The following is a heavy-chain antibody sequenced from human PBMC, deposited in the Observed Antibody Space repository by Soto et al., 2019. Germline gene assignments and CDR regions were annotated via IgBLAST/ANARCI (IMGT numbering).Heavy chain of an antibody. J-gene: IGHJ3*02. D-gene: IGHD5-12*01. Sequence: SQTLSLTCAISGDSVSSNSAAWNWIRQSPSRGLEWLGRTYYRSKWYNDYAVSVKSRITINPDTSKNQFSLQLNSVTPEDTAVYYCARAFLVATIWVDAFDIWGQGTMVTVSS. CDR2: TYYRSKWYN. V-gene: IGHV6-1*01. CDR1: GDSVSSNSAA. CDR3: ARAFLVATIWVDAFDI.